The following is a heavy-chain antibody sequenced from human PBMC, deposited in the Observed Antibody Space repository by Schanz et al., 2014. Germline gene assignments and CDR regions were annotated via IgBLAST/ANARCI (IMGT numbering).Heavy chain of an antibody. J-gene: IGHJ3*02. V-gene: IGHV3-23*04. CDR3: AKGRFGELSAFDI. CDR1: GLTFTSAW. D-gene: IGHD3-10*01. CDR2: MNESHSTI. Sequence: EVQLVESGGGLVKPGGSLRLSCATSGLTFTSAWMSWVRQARGKGLEWVSAMNESHSTIYYADSVRGRFTISRDNSKNTLYLQMNSLRAEDTAVYYCAKGRFGELSAFDIWGQGTMVTVSS.